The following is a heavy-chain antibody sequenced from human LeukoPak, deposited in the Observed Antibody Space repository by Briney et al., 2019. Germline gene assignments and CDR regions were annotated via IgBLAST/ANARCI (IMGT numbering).Heavy chain of an antibody. Sequence: GGSLRLSCAASGFTFSSYWMSWVRQAPGKGLEWVANIRHDGSERYYVDSVKGRFTISRDNAKDSLYLQMNSLRVEDTAVYYCARGGSRQYNFWGQGTLVTVSS. CDR2: IRHDGSER. CDR3: ARGGSRQYNF. D-gene: IGHD5-18*01. CDR1: GFTFSSYW. V-gene: IGHV3-7*01. J-gene: IGHJ4*02.